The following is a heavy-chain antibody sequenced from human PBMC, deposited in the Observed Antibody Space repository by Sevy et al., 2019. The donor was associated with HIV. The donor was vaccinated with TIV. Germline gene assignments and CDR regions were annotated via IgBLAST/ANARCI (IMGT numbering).Heavy chain of an antibody. CDR1: GGSIGSYF. CDR3: ARDSTTRRGVLDY. CDR2: IYFSGNT. Sequence: SETLSLTCGVSGGSIGSYFWTWVRQSPGKGLEWIGNIYFSGNTDYSPSLKSRVTLSLDTSKSQFSLTLKSVTAADTAIYFCARDSTTRRGVLDYWGQGTLVTVSS. V-gene: IGHV4-59*01. D-gene: IGHD3-10*01. J-gene: IGHJ4*02.